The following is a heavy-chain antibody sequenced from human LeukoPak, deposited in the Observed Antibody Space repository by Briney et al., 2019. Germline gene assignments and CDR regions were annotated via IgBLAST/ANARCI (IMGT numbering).Heavy chain of an antibody. Sequence: SETLSLTCTVSGGSISSYYWSWIRQPPGKGLEWIGYIYYSGSTNYNPSLKSRVTISVDTSKNQFSLNLSSVTAADTAVYYCARATLSTRTAFDIWGQGTMVTVSP. J-gene: IGHJ3*02. CDR3: ARATLSTRTAFDI. CDR1: GGSISSYY. CDR2: IYYSGST. D-gene: IGHD2-2*01. V-gene: IGHV4-59*01.